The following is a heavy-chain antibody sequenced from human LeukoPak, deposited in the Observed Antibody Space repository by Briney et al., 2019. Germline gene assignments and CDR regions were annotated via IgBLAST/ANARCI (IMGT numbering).Heavy chain of an antibody. J-gene: IGHJ4*02. D-gene: IGHD5-18*01. Sequence: ASVKVSCKASGYTFTSYAMHWVRQAPGQRLEWMGWINAGNGNTKYSQKFQGRVTITRDTSASTAYMELSSLRSEDTAVYYCARLRVERTAMVFDYWGQGTLDTVSS. CDR2: INAGNGNT. V-gene: IGHV1-3*01. CDR3: ARLRVERTAMVFDY. CDR1: GYTFTSYA.